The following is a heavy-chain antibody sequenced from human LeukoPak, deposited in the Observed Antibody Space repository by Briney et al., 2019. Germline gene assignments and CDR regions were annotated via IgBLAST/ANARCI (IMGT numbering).Heavy chain of an antibody. J-gene: IGHJ4*02. CDR2: INPGGVSR. V-gene: IGHV3-23*01. CDR1: GFTFTTYS. D-gene: IGHD1-1*01. CDR3: AKDRAGTPWAD. Sequence: GGSLRLSCAASGFTFTTYSMTWVRQAPGKGLEWVSSINPGGVSRYYADSVRGRFTSSRDNSENTVSLQMNSLRTDDTAMYYCAKDRAGTPWADWGQGTLVTVSS.